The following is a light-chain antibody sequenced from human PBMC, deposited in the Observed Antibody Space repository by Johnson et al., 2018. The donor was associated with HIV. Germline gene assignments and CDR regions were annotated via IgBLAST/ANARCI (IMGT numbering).Light chain of an antibody. Sequence: QSLLTQPPSVSAAPGQKVTISCSGSSSNIGNNYVSWYQQLPGTAPKLLIYENNKRPSGIPDRFSGSKSGTSATLGITGLQTGDEADYYCGTWDNSLNPGGVFGPGTNVTVL. J-gene: IGLJ1*01. CDR1: SSNIGNNY. CDR2: ENN. V-gene: IGLV1-51*02. CDR3: GTWDNSLNPGGV.